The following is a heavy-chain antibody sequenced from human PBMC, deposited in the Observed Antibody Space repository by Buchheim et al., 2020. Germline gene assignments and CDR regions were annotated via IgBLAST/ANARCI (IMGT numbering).Heavy chain of an antibody. CDR2: ISDDGTNT. CDR3: AKADDCSGGSCYCFDY. D-gene: IGHD2-15*01. J-gene: IGHJ4*02. Sequence: VQLMKSGGGVVQPGKSLRLSCAASGFTSSRYPMHWVRQTPGKGLEWLAGISDDGTNTYYADSARGRFTISRDKNTLFLQMNSLRADDTALYYCAKADDCSGGSCYCFDYWGQGTL. CDR1: GFTSSRYP. V-gene: IGHV3-30-3*01.